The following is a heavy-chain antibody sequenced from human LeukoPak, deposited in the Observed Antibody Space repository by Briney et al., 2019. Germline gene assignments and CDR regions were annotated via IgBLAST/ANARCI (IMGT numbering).Heavy chain of an antibody. D-gene: IGHD3-10*01. Sequence: PGGSLRLSCAASGFTFSNAWMSWVRQALGKGLEWVGRIKSKTDGGTTDYAAPVKGRFTISRDDSKNTLYLQMNSLKTEDTAVYYCTTVIFHPYGSGSYYFDPSNVGDYWGQGTLVTVSS. V-gene: IGHV3-15*01. CDR3: TTVIFHPYGSGSYYFDPSNVGDY. CDR2: IKSKTDGGTT. J-gene: IGHJ4*02. CDR1: GFTFSNAW.